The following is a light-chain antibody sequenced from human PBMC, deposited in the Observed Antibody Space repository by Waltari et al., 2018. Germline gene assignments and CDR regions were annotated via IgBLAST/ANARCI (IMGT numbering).Light chain of an antibody. V-gene: IGLV3-21*02. Sequence: SYVLTQPPSVSVAPGQTARITCGVNNIRTKGLHWYQQKPGQAPVVFVYDDSARPSGIPERVSGSRAGNTATLTISRVEAGDEADYYCQVWDSSSDQYFFGTGTKVTVL. CDR1: NIRTKG. CDR3: QVWDSSSDQYF. J-gene: IGLJ1*01. CDR2: DDS.